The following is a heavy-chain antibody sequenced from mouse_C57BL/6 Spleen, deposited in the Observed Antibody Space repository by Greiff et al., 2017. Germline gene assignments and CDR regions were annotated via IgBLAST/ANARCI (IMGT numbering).Heavy chain of an antibody. CDR3: ARSRIYYDYDEFAY. D-gene: IGHD2-4*01. J-gene: IGHJ3*01. V-gene: IGHV1-64*01. Sequence: VQLQQPGAELVKPGASVKLSCKASGYTFTSYWMHWVKQRPGQGLEWIGMIHPNSGSTNYNEKFKSKATLTVDKSSSTAYMQLSSLTSEDSAVYYCARSRIYYDYDEFAYWGQGTLVTVSA. CDR1: GYTFTSYW. CDR2: IHPNSGST.